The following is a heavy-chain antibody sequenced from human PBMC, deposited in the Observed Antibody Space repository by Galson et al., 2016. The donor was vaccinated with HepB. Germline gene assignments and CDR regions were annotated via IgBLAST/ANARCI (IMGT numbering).Heavy chain of an antibody. D-gene: IGHD2-2*01. V-gene: IGHV1-18*01. J-gene: IGHJ5*02. CDR1: GYTFNTYD. CDR2: ISTYKGNT. Sequence: SVKVSCKASGYTFNTYDISWVRQAPGQGLERMGIISTYKGNTNYAQDFQGRVTVTTDTSTSTAYMELRSLRSDDTAVYYCARVPSTYCSGTSCLFDTWGQGTLVTVSS. CDR3: ARVPSTYCSGTSCLFDT.